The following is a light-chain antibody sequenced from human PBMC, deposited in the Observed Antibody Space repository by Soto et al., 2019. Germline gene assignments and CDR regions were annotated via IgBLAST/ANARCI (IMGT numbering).Light chain of an antibody. V-gene: IGLV1-40*01. Sequence: QSALTQPPSVSGAPGQRVTISCTGSSSNIGAGNDVHWYQQLPGTAPKLIIYGNSKRPSGVPARFSGPNSGTSASLAITGLQADEEADYSCQSQISGLIGYVFGTGTQLTVL. CDR1: SSNIGAGND. J-gene: IGLJ1*01. CDR2: GNS. CDR3: QSQISGLIGYV.